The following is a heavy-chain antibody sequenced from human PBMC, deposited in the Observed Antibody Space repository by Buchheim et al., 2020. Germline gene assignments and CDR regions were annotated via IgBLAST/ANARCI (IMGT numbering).Heavy chain of an antibody. Sequence: QVQLVESGGGVVQPGRSLRLSCKASGFTFSTYPMHWVRQAPGKGLEWVAVISYDGSDKYYADSVKGRFTISRDNSQNALYLEMTSLRVEDTALYYCARDKANIPHYYYGMHVWGQGTT. D-gene: IGHD2/OR15-2a*01. CDR2: ISYDGSDK. V-gene: IGHV3-30-3*01. CDR1: GFTFSTYP. J-gene: IGHJ6*02. CDR3: ARDKANIPHYYYGMHV.